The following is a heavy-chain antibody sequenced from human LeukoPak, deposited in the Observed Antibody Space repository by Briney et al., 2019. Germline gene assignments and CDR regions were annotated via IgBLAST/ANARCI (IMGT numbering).Heavy chain of an antibody. Sequence: GGSLRLSWAPSSFTFSSYSMKWVRQAPGKGLEWVSSINSSGSYIYYADSVKGRFTISRDNAKNSLYMQMNSLRAEDTAVYYCARVAGNSYGYVSDYWGQGTLVTVS. V-gene: IGHV3-21*01. D-gene: IGHD5-18*01. CDR2: INSSGSYI. CDR3: ARVAGNSYGYVSDY. J-gene: IGHJ4*02. CDR1: SFTFSSYS.